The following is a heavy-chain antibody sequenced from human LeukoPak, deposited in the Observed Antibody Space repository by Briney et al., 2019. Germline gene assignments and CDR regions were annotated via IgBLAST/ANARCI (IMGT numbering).Heavy chain of an antibody. J-gene: IGHJ5*02. Sequence: ASVKVSCKASGYTFTGYYMHWVRQAPGQGLEWMGWINPNSGGTNYAQKFQGRATMTRDTSISTAYMELSRLRSDDTAVYYCATLYCSSTSCLNPWGQGTLVAVSS. V-gene: IGHV1-2*02. CDR3: ATLYCSSTSCLNP. CDR1: GYTFTGYY. CDR2: INPNSGGT. D-gene: IGHD2-2*01.